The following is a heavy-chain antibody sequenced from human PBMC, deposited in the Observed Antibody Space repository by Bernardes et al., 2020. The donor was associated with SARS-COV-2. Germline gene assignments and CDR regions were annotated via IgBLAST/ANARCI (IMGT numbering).Heavy chain of an antibody. CDR2: INHSGNT. CDR1: GGSFSGYY. CDR3: ARGGCSSSSCYNFDY. Sequence: SETLSLTCAVYGGSFSGYYWNWIRQPPGKGLEWIGEINHSGNTNYNPSLKSRVTISVDTSKNQFSLKLSFVTAADTAVYHCARGGCSSSSCYNFDYWGQGTLVTVSS. V-gene: IGHV4-34*01. D-gene: IGHD2-2*02. J-gene: IGHJ4*02.